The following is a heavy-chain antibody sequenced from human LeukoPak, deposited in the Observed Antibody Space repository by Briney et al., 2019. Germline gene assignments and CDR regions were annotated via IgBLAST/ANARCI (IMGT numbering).Heavy chain of an antibody. Sequence: GGSLRLSCAASGFTFNSYYMYWVRQAPGKGLVWVSRISGDGSTTIYADFVKGRFTISRDNAKNTLYLQMNSLRVEGTAVYYCARDIAPAGTVWFDAWGQGTLVTVSS. J-gene: IGHJ5*02. CDR2: ISGDGSTT. CDR1: GFTFNSYY. D-gene: IGHD6-13*01. V-gene: IGHV3-74*01. CDR3: ARDIAPAGTVWFDA.